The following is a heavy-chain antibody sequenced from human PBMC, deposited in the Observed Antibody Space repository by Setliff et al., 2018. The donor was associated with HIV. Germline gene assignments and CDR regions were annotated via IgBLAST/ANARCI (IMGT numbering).Heavy chain of an antibody. D-gene: IGHD3-22*01. CDR1: GGSFSGYY. V-gene: IGHV4-34*01. J-gene: IGHJ4*02. CDR3: ARLTTTYYYDSSAYHHPV. Sequence: SETLSLTCAVYGGSFSGYYWSWIRQPPGKGLEWIGEINHSGSTNYNPSLKSRVTISVDTSKNQFSLKLSSVTAADTAVFYCARLTTTYYYDSSAYHHPVWGQGTLVTVS. CDR2: INHSGST.